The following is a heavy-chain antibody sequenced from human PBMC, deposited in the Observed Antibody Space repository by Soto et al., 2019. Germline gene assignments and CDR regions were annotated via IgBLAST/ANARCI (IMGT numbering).Heavy chain of an antibody. J-gene: IGHJ1*01. Sequence: PGGSLRLSCAASGFTFSSYGMHWVRQAPGKGLEWVAVIWYDGSNKYYADSVKGRFTISRDNSKNTLYLQMNSLRAEDTAVYYCARGVHRSGWSTIYLQHWGQGTLVTVYS. D-gene: IGHD6-19*01. V-gene: IGHV3-33*01. CDR2: IWYDGSNK. CDR1: GFTFSSYG. CDR3: ARGVHRSGWSTIYLQH.